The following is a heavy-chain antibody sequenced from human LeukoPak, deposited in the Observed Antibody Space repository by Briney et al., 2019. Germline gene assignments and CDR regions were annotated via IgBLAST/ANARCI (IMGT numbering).Heavy chain of an antibody. Sequence: ASVKVSCKASGYTFTSYGISWVRQAPGQGLEWMGWVSAYNGNTNYAQKLQGRVTMTTDTSTSTAYMELRGLRSDDTAVYYFAGRVGGSSGWYGDFDYWGQGTLVTVSS. CDR3: AGRVGGSSGWYGDFDY. V-gene: IGHV1-18*01. J-gene: IGHJ4*02. CDR1: GYTFTSYG. CDR2: VSAYNGNT. D-gene: IGHD6-19*01.